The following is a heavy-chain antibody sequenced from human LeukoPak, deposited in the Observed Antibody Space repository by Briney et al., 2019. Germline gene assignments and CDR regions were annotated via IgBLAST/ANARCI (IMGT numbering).Heavy chain of an antibody. CDR3: ARDSKRFGELSDAFDI. V-gene: IGHV4-59*01. CDR2: IYYSGST. Sequence: SGTLCLTCAVSGGSISGYYWSWVRQPPGKGLEWVGYIYYSGSTNYNPSLKSRVTISVETSKNQFSLKLSSVTAADTAVYYCARDSKRFGELSDAFDIWGQGTMVTVSS. D-gene: IGHD3-10*01. J-gene: IGHJ3*02. CDR1: GGSISGYY.